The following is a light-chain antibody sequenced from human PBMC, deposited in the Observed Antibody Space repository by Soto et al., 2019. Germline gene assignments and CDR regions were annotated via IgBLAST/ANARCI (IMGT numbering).Light chain of an antibody. CDR3: QHYTNWPYT. J-gene: IGKJ2*01. V-gene: IGKV3-15*01. CDR1: QSVGSN. Sequence: EIVMTQSPATLSVSPGERASLSCRASQSVGSNLAWYQQTAGQAPRLLIYGASTRATGIPARFSGSGSGTEFTPTISSLQSEDFAFYSCQHYTNWPYTFGQGTKLEIK. CDR2: GAS.